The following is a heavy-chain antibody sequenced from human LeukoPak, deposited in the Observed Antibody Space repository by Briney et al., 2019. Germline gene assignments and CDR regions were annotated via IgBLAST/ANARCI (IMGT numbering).Heavy chain of an antibody. CDR3: ARSPLTGDGGWFDP. CDR2: VYYSGST. Sequence: SETLSLTCTVSGGSISSGGYYWSWIRQHPGKGLEWTGSVYYSGSTNYSPSLKSRVTISVDTSKNQFSLKLSSVTAADTAVYYCARSPLTGDGGWFDPWGQGTLVTVSS. J-gene: IGHJ5*02. D-gene: IGHD7-27*01. V-gene: IGHV4-30-4*08. CDR1: GGSISSGGYY.